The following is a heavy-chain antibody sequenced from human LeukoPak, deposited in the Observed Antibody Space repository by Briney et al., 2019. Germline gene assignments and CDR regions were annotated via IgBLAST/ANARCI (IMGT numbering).Heavy chain of an antibody. CDR1: GYTLTELS. CDR2: FDPEDGET. J-gene: IGHJ4*02. CDR3: ATGHVDTAMVTYFDY. V-gene: IGHV1-24*01. Sequence: ASVKVFCKVSGYTLTELSMHWVRQAPGKGLGWMGGFDPEDGETIYAQKFQGRVTMTEDTSTDTAYMELSSLRSEDTAVYYCATGHVDTAMVTYFDYWGQGTLVTVSS. D-gene: IGHD5-18*01.